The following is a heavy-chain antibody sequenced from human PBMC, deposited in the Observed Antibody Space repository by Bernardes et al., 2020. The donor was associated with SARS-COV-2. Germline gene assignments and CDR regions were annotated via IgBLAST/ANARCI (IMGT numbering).Heavy chain of an antibody. CDR3: AEDLPCSSSSLFFDY. J-gene: IGHJ4*01. Sequence: ASVKVSCKASGYTFTNFCISWVRQAPGQGLEWIGWISGYNGDTNSAQKFQGRVTMTTDTSTSTAYMELRSLRSVDTAVYFCAEDLPCSSSSLFFDYWGQGALFTVSS. V-gene: IGHV1-18*01. CDR1: GYTFTNFC. CDR2: ISGYNGDT. D-gene: IGHD6-6*01.